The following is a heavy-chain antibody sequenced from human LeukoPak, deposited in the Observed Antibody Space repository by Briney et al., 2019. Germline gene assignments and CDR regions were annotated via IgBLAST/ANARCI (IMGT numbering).Heavy chain of an antibody. V-gene: IGHV3-33*01. CDR1: GFTFTNYG. J-gene: IGHJ4*02. D-gene: IGHD2-2*01. CDR2: IWYDGSKT. CDR3: ARDDCSTTPCYAY. Sequence: PGGSLRLSCTTSGFTFTNYGINWVRQAPGKGLGWVAAIWYDGSKTSYTDSAKGRFTVSRDISKNTVYLQMNGLKAEDTAVYYCARDDCSTTPCYAYWGQGTLVTVSS.